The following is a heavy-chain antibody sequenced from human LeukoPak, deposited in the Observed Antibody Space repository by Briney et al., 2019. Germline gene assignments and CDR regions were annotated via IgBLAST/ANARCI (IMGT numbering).Heavy chain of an antibody. CDR1: GYSFTSYC. D-gene: IGHD1-26*01. CDR3: GMSGDRVTLQDDVFDV. V-gene: IGHV5-51*01. CDR2: IYPGDSGP. Sequence: GESLKISCKVSGYSFTSYCIGWVRQMPGKGLEWMGIIYPGDSGPTYIPSLQGQVTISVDKSIYTAYLQWSSLQASDTAMYYGGMSGDRVTLQDDVFDVWGQGTMVTVST. J-gene: IGHJ3*01.